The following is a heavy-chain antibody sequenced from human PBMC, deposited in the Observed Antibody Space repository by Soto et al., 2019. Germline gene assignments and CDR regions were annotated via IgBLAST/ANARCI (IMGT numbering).Heavy chain of an antibody. D-gene: IGHD1-1*01. CDR3: GLWNDWPGYFDL. CDR1: GYTFTSYA. V-gene: IGHV1-3*01. J-gene: IGHJ2*01. Sequence: QVQLVQSGAEVKKPGASVKVSCKASGYTFTSYAMHWVRQAPGQRLEWMGWINAGNGNTKYSQKFQGRVTITRDTSGSTAYMELSSLRSEDTAVYYCGLWNDWPGYFDLWGRGTLVTVSS. CDR2: INAGNGNT.